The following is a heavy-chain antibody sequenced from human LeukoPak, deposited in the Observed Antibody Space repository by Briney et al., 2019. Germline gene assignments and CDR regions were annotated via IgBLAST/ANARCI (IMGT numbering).Heavy chain of an antibody. CDR2: ISSSSSYI. CDR1: GFTFSSYS. D-gene: IGHD3-22*01. V-gene: IGHV3-21*01. J-gene: IGHJ4*02. CDR3: ARDPPNYYDSSGYRFTTDY. Sequence: KSGGSLRLSCAASGFTFSSYSMNWVRQAPGKGLEWVSSISSSSSYIYYADSVKGRFTISRDNAKNSLYLQMNSLRAEDTAVYYCARDPPNYYDSSGYRFTTDYWGQGTLVTVSS.